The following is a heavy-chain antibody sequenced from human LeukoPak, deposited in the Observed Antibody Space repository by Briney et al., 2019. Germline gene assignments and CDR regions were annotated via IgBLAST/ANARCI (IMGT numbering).Heavy chain of an antibody. CDR3: ARIFGYCSTTSCYSFDY. Sequence: ASVKVSCKASGYTFSGYYMHWVRPAPGQGPEWVGWINPDSGATNYAQKFQGRVTMTRDTSISTAYMELSSLRSDDTAVYYCARIFGYCSTTSCYSFDYWGQGTQVTVSS. CDR1: GYTFSGYY. J-gene: IGHJ4*02. V-gene: IGHV1-2*02. CDR2: INPDSGAT. D-gene: IGHD2-2*03.